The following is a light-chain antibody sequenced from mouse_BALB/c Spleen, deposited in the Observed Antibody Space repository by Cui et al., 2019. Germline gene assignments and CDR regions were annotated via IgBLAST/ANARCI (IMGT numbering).Light chain of an antibody. CDR1: SSVSSSY. CDR2: STS. V-gene: IGKV4-74*01. J-gene: IGKJ2*01. Sequence: QIVPTQSPAIMSASLGERVTMTCTASSSVSSSYLHWYQQKPGSSPKLWIYSTSNLASGVPVRFSGSGSGTSYSLTISSMEAEDAATYYCQQYHRSPYTFGGGTKLEIK. CDR3: QQYHRSPYT.